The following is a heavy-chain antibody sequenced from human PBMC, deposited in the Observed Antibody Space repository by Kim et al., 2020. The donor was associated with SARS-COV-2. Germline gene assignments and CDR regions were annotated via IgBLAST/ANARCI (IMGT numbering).Heavy chain of an antibody. V-gene: IGHV4-59*01. D-gene: IGHD3-10*01. CDR2: IYYSGST. J-gene: IGHJ6*02. CDR1: GGSISSYY. CDR3: ARTYYFGSGSYYKPYYYYYGMDV. Sequence: SETLSLTCTVSGGSISSYYWRWIRQPPGKGLEWIGYIYYSGSTNYNPSLKSRVTISVDTSKNQFSLKLSSVTAADTAMYFCARTYYFGSGSYYKPYYYYYGMDVWGQGTTVTVSS.